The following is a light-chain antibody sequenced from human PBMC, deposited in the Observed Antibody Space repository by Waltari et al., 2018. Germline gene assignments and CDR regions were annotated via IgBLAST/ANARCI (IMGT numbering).Light chain of an antibody. V-gene: IGLV3-25*03. J-gene: IGLJ2*01. CDR1: ALPKAS. CDR3: QSVDSTGSYVV. Sequence: SDDLTQPPSVSVSPGQTARTPCSGHALPKASAYSYQRKPGQAAVLMIFRDSERPSGIPERFSGSSSGTMGTLTISGVQAEDEADYYCQSVDSTGSYVVFGGGTKLTVL. CDR2: RDS.